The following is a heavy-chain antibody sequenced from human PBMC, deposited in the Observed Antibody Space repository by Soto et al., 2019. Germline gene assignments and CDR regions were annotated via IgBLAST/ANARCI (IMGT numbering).Heavy chain of an antibody. Sequence: ASVKVSCKASGYTFTSYAMHWVRQAPGQRLEWMGWINAGNGNTKYSQKFQGRVTITRDTSASTAYMELSSLRSEDTAVYYCGRDCSSTTCYDYWGQGTLVTVSS. V-gene: IGHV1-3*01. D-gene: IGHD2-2*01. CDR1: GYTFTSYA. CDR3: GRDCSSTTCYDY. J-gene: IGHJ4*02. CDR2: INAGNGNT.